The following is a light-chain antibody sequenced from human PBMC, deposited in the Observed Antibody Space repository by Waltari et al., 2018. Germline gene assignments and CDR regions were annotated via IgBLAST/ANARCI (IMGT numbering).Light chain of an antibody. CDR1: QSLLHSNGYAY. J-gene: IGKJ5*01. CDR3: MQALQTSIT. CDR2: FGS. Sequence: EIVLTQSPLSLPATLGEPASISCTSSQSLLHSNGYAYLDWYVQRPGLPPRLLIYFGSYRASGVPDRFSGSGSVTDFTLKISKVEAEDVGVYYCMQALQTSITFGQGTRLEIK. V-gene: IGKV2-28*01.